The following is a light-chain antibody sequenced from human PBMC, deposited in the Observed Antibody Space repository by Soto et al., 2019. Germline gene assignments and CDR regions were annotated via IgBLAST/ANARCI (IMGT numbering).Light chain of an antibody. CDR3: QHYNSYSEA. CDR2: KAS. V-gene: IGKV1-5*03. Sequence: MTQSPATLSVSPGERVTLSCRASQSISSSLAWYQQKPGKAPNLLIYKASTLKSGVPSRFSGSGSGTEFTLTISSLQPDDFATYYCQHYNSYSEAFGQGTKVDIK. CDR1: QSISSS. J-gene: IGKJ1*01.